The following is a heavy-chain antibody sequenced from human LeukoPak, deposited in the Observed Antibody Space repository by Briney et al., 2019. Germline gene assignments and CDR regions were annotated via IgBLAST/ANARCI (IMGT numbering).Heavy chain of an antibody. J-gene: IGHJ4*02. CDR1: GGSISSYY. D-gene: IGHD3-9*01. Sequence: SETLSLTCTVSGGSISSYYWSWIRQPPGKGLEWIGYIYYSGSSNYNPSLKSRVTISVDTSKNQFSLKLSSVTAADTAVYYCAGVKPGGILTGYYGNYFDYWGQGTLVTVSS. CDR2: IYYSGSS. V-gene: IGHV4-59*12. CDR3: AGVKPGGILTGYYGNYFDY.